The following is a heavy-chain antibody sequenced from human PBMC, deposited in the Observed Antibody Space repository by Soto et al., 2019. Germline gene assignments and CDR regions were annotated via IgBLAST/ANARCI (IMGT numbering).Heavy chain of an antibody. D-gene: IGHD3-3*01. Sequence: GGSLRLSCTASGFTLGDYAMSWFRQAPGKGLEWVGFIRSKAYGGTTEYAASVKGRFTISRDDSKSIAYLQMNSLKTEDTAVYYCTRDSSFNYDFWSGYQTPYGMDVWGQGTTVTVSS. CDR3: TRDSSFNYDFWSGYQTPYGMDV. V-gene: IGHV3-49*03. J-gene: IGHJ6*02. CDR1: GFTLGDYA. CDR2: IRSKAYGGTT.